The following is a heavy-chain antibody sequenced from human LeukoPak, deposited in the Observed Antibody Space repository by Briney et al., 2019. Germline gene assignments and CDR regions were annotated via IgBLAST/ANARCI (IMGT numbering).Heavy chain of an antibody. CDR2: IKPGGNEK. D-gene: IGHD3-3*01. V-gene: IGHV3-7*03. J-gene: IGHJ3*01. Sequence: GGSLRLSCEGSAFIFSGHWMNWVRQTPGKGLEWVANIKPGGNEKYYVDSVKGRFTISRDNVKNSLYLQMNSLRAEDTAIYYCATFRFLGTWGQGTMVTVSP. CDR1: AFIFSGHW. CDR3: ATFRFLGT.